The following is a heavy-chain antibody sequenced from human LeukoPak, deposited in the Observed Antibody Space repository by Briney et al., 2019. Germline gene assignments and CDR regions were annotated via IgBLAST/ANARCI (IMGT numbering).Heavy chain of an antibody. CDR3: ASMVRGVIYYYYYGMDV. V-gene: IGHV3-21*01. D-gene: IGHD3-10*01. J-gene: IGHJ6*02. CDR1: GFTFSSYS. Sequence: PGGSLRLSCAASGFTFSSYSMNWVRQAPGKGLEWVSSISSSSSYIYYADSVKGRFTISRDNAKNSLYLQMNSLRAEDTAVYYCASMVRGVIYYYYYGMDVWGQGTTVTVSS. CDR2: ISSSSSYI.